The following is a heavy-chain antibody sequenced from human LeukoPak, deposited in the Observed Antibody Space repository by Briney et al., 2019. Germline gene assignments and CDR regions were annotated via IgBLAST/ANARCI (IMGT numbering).Heavy chain of an antibody. CDR3: ATRRFGELTY. J-gene: IGHJ4*02. D-gene: IGHD3-10*01. V-gene: IGHV3-21*01. Sequence: TGGSLRLSCAASGFTFSSYSMNWVRQAPGKGLEWVSSISSSSSYIYYADSVKGRFTISRDNAKNSLYLQMNSLRVEDTAVYYCATRRFGELTYWGQGTLVTVSS. CDR1: GFTFSSYS. CDR2: ISSSSSYI.